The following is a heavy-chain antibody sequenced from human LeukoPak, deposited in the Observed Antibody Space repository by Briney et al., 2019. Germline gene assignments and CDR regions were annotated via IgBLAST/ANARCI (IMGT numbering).Heavy chain of an antibody. J-gene: IGHJ6*02. CDR3: ARTVQLWYGMDV. V-gene: IGHV3-66*01. CDR2: IYSGGST. Sequence: GGSLRLSCVASGFTVSSNYMSWVRQAPGKGLEWVSVIYSGGSTYYADSVKGRFTISRDNSKNTLYLQMNSLRAEDTAVYYCARTVQLWYGMDVWGQGTTVTVSS. D-gene: IGHD5-18*01. CDR1: GFTVSSNY.